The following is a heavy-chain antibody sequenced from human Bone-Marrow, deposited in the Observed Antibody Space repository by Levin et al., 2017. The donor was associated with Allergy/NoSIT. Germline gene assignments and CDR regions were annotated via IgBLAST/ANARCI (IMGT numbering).Heavy chain of an antibody. J-gene: IGHJ5*02. CDR2: MNPSSGDT. CDR3: ARGGNWFDP. CDR1: GYSFTSYD. V-gene: IGHV1-8*01. Sequence: ASVKVACNPSGYSFTSYDINWVRQATGQGLEWMGWMNPSSGDTGYAQKFQGRLTMTRNTSIRTVYMELSSLRSEDTAVYYCARGGNWFDPWGQGTLVTVSS.